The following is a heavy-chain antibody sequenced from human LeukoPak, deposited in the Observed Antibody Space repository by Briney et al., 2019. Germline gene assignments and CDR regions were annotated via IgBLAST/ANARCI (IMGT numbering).Heavy chain of an antibody. CDR1: GFTFSDYY. V-gene: IGHV3-11*01. CDR2: ITSSSSTI. D-gene: IGHD6-13*01. J-gene: IGHJ4*02. Sequence: GGSLRLSCAASGFTFSDYYMNWIRQAPGKGLEWVSYITSSSSTIYYADSVKGRFTISRDNAKNSLYLQMNSLRAEDTAVYYCARDKPVTLYSSSWYYFAYWGQGTLVTVSS. CDR3: ARDKPVTLYSSSWYYFAY.